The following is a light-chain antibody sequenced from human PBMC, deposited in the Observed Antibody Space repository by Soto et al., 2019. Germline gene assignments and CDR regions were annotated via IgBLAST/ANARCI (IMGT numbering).Light chain of an antibody. CDR2: KAS. Sequence: DRVTITCRASQGISSYLAWYQQKPGKAPKLLIYKASTLKSGVPSRFSGGGSGTEFTLTISSLQPDDFATYYCQHYNSYSEAFGQGTKVDIK. CDR1: QGISSY. V-gene: IGKV1-5*03. J-gene: IGKJ1*01. CDR3: QHYNSYSEA.